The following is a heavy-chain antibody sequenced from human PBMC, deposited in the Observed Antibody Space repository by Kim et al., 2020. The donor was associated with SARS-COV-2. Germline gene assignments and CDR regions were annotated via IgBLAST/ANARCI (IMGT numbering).Heavy chain of an antibody. CDR1: GFTFSANW. D-gene: IGHD2-15*01. CDR2: IKEDGSDK. J-gene: IGHJ4*02. Sequence: GGSLRLSCTASGFTFSANWMSWVRQGPGKGLEWLAKIKEDGSDKYYLNSVEGRFTISRDNAKNSLYLQMNSLRAEDTALYFCTRDRAYSLDYWGQGTLVTVSS. CDR3: TRDRAYSLDY. V-gene: IGHV3-7*01.